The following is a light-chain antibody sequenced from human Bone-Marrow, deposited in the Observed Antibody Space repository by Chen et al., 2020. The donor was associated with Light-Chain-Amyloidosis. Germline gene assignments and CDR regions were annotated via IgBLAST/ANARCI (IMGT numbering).Light chain of an antibody. CDR2: RDT. CDR1: DLPTKY. V-gene: IGLV3-25*03. CDR3: QSADSSGTYEVI. Sequence: SYELTQPPSVSVSPGQTARITCSGDDLPTKYAYWYQQKPGQAPVLVIHRDTERPSGISERFSGSSSGTTATLTISGVQADEADYHCQSADSSGTYEVIFGGGTKLTVL. J-gene: IGLJ2*01.